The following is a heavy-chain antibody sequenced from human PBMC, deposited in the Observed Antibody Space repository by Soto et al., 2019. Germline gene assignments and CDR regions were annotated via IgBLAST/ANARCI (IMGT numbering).Heavy chain of an antibody. J-gene: IGHJ5*02. CDR1: GYSISSGYY. CDR3: ARVSDSWLQHRKVWFDP. Sequence: PSETLSLTCAVSGYSISSGYYWGWIRQPPGKGLEWIGSIYHSGSTYYNPSLKSRVTISVDTSKNQFSLKLSSVTAADTAVYYCARVSDSWLQHRKVWFDPWGQGTLVTV. D-gene: IGHD5-12*01. CDR2: IYHSGST. V-gene: IGHV4-38-2*01.